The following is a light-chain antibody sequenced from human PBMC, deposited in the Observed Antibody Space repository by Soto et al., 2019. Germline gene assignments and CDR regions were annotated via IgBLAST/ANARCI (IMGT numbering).Light chain of an antibody. CDR2: HVS. V-gene: IGLV2-14*03. J-gene: IGLJ1*01. CDR1: ISDIAAYNY. CDR3: SSYTSSSTLYV. Sequence: QSVLTQPASVSGSPGQSITISCTGTISDIAAYNYVSWYQQHPGRAPKLLIYHVSNRPSGVPNRFSGSKSGNTASLTISGLQAEDEADYYCSSYTSSSTLYVFGTGTKVTVL.